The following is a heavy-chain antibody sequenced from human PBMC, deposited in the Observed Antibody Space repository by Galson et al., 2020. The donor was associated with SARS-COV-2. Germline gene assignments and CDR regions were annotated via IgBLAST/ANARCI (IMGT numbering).Heavy chain of an antibody. D-gene: IGHD2-21*02. Sequence: KMSGPTLVKPTRTLTLTCTFSGFSLSTSGVVVGWIRQPPGKALEWLAVIYWDDDKRYSPSLKSRLTITKDTSKNQVVLTMTNMDPVDTATYYCAHSPPWGISDWYTGFDYWGQGSLVTVSS. CDR1: GFSLSTSGVV. CDR3: AHSPPWGISDWYTGFDY. V-gene: IGHV2-5*02. CDR2: IYWDDDK. J-gene: IGHJ4*02.